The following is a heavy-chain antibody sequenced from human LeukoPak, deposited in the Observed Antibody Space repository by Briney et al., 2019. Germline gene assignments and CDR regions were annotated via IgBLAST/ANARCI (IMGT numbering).Heavy chain of an antibody. CDR3: ARGSEAAAGAFDY. CDR1: GFTFSSYG. D-gene: IGHD6-13*01. J-gene: IGHJ4*02. CDR2: IRYDGSNK. V-gene: IGHV3-30*02. Sequence: GGSLRLSCAASGFTFSSYGMHWVRQAPGKGLKWVAFIRYDGSNKYYADSVKGRFTVSRDNSKDTVSLQLNSLRAEDTAVYYCARGSEAAAGAFDYWGQGALVTVPS.